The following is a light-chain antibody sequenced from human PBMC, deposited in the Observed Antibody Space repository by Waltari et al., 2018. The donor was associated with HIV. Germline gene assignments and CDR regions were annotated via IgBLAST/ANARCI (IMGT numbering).Light chain of an antibody. CDR2: DNN. CDR3: ATWDDTQNGWV. V-gene: IGLV1-44*01. Sequence: QSVLTQPPSASGAPAHPVILSCSGNSSNIGPNPIICYQHLPGTAPRLLIDDNNQRPSGVPDRFSGSKSGTSGSLAISGLQSEDETDYYCATWDDTQNGWVFGAGTKLTVL. CDR1: SSNIGPNP. J-gene: IGLJ3*02.